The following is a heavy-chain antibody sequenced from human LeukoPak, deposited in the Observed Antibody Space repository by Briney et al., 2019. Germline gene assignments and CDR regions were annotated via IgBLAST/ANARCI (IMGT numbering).Heavy chain of an antibody. Sequence: GASVTVSCKASGYTFTCYYMHWVRQPPAQGLEWMGWINPNSGGTNYAQKFHGRVTMTRATSISTAYMELSRLRSDDTAVYYCARDQSARPSYYYYGMDVWGQGTTVTVSS. CDR2: INPNSGGT. CDR1: GYTFTCYY. D-gene: IGHD6-6*01. J-gene: IGHJ6*02. CDR3: ARDQSARPSYYYYGMDV. V-gene: IGHV1-2*02.